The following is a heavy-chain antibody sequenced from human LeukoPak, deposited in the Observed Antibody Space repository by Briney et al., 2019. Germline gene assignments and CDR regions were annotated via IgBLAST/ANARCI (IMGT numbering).Heavy chain of an antibody. CDR3: ARGSPRGYSYGYPYDY. D-gene: IGHD5-18*01. J-gene: IGHJ4*02. CDR1: GYTFTSCY. Sequence: ASVKVSCKASGYTFTSCYMHWVRQAPGQGLEWMGIINPSGGSTSYAQKFQGRVTMTRDTSTSTVYMELSSLRSEDTAVYYCARGSPRGYSYGYPYDYWGQGTLVTVSS. CDR2: INPSGGST. V-gene: IGHV1-46*01.